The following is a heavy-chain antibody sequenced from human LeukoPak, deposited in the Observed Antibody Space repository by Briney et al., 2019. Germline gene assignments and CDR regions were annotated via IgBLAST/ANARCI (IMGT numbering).Heavy chain of an antibody. CDR3: AASITMIDDALDM. CDR1: GFTFSSYG. V-gene: IGHV3-30*03. CDR2: ISYDGSNK. Sequence: GGSLRLSCAASGFTFSSYGMHWVRQAPGKGLEWVAVISYDGSNKYYADSVKGRFTISRDNSKNTLYLQMSSLRVEDTALYYCAASITMIDDALDMWGQGTMITVSS. J-gene: IGHJ3*02. D-gene: IGHD3-22*01.